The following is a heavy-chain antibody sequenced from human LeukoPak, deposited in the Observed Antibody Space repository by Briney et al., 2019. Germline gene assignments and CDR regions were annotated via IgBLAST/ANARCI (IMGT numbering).Heavy chain of an antibody. V-gene: IGHV4-39*07. Sequence: SETLSLTCTVSGGSISSSSYYWGWIRQPPGKGLEWIGSIYYSVSTYYNPSLKSRVTISVDTSKNQFSLKLSSVTAADTAVYYCARVGAQDEPGYCSSTSCYTELWGQGTLVTVSS. J-gene: IGHJ4*02. CDR2: IYYSVST. CDR3: ARVGAQDEPGYCSSTSCYTEL. CDR1: GGSISSSSYY. D-gene: IGHD2-2*02.